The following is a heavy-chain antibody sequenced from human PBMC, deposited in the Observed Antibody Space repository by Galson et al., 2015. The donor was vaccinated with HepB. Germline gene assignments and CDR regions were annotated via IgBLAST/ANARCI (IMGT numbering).Heavy chain of an antibody. D-gene: IGHD3-9*01. CDR2: IDPSDSYT. V-gene: IGHV5-10-1*01. CDR1: GYSFTSYW. CDR3: ARPSKPSYYDILTGYPSGPDAVDI. Sequence: QSGAEVKKPGESLRISCKGSGYSFTSYWISWVRQMPGKGLEWMGRIDPSDSYTNYSPSFQGHVTISADKSISTAYLQWSSLKASDTAMYYCARPSKPSYYDILTGYPSGPDAVDIWGQGTMVTVSS. J-gene: IGHJ3*02.